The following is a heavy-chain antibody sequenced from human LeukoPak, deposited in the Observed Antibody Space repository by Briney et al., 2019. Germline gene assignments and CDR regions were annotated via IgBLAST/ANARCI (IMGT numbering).Heavy chain of an antibody. CDR1: GFTFSSYD. D-gene: IGHD1-26*01. CDR2: ISNKGGST. Sequence: GSLRLSCSASGFTFSSYDMHWVRQAPGKGLEYVSGISNKGGSTYYADSVKGRFTISRDNSKNTLHLQMSSLRADDTAVYYCVKSGTWADFDSWGQGTLVTVSS. CDR3: VKSGTWADFDS. J-gene: IGHJ4*02. V-gene: IGHV3-64D*09.